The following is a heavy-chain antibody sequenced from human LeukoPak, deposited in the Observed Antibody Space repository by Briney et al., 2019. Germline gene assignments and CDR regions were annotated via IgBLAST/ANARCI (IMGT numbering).Heavy chain of an antibody. CDR1: GGTFSSYA. CDR3: AREGLYYYDSSGYYGAYFQH. Sequence: SVKVSCKASGGTFSSYAISWVRQAPGQGLEWMGGIIPIFGTANYAQKFQGRVTITADESTSTAYMELSSLRSEDTAVYYCAREGLYYYDSSGYYGAYFQHWGQGTLVTVSS. D-gene: IGHD3-22*01. J-gene: IGHJ1*01. V-gene: IGHV1-69*13. CDR2: IIPIFGTA.